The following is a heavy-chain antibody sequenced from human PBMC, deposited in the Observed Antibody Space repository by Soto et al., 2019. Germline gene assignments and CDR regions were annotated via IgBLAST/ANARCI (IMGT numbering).Heavy chain of an antibody. D-gene: IGHD5-12*01. CDR1: GFRFDDAH. J-gene: IGHJ4*02. V-gene: IGHV3-7*03. CDR2: INYDATEK. CDR3: AWGKGWLRFTSPSH. Sequence: EVQLLESGGGLVQPGGSLRLSCATSGFRFDDAHMTWVRLAPGEGLEWVANINYDATEKEYVDSVKGRFTISRDNTQRSVFLQMNSLRAEDTAVYYCAWGKGWLRFTSPSHWGQGTLVTVSS.